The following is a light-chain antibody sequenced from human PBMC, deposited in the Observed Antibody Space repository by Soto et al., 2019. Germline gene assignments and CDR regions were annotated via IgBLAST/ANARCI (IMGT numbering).Light chain of an antibody. CDR2: AAS. CDR3: QQSYSTPQK. Sequence: DIQITQSPSSLSAFVGHPVAITFRSSQSISSYLNWYQQKPGKAPKLLIYAASSLQSGVPSRFSGSGSGTDFTLTISSLHPEDFATYYCQQSYSTPQKFGQGTKV. CDR1: QSISSY. V-gene: IGKV1-39*01. J-gene: IGKJ1*01.